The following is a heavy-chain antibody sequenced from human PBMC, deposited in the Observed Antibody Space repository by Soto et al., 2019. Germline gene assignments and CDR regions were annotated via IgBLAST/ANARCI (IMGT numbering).Heavy chain of an antibody. V-gene: IGHV3-66*01. J-gene: IGHJ3*02. D-gene: IGHD6-19*01. CDR3: AREGAVAGTTIENAFDI. Sequence: GGSLRLSCAASGFTVSSNYMSWVRQAPGKGLEWVSVIYSGGSTYYADSVKGRFTISRDNSKNTLYLQMNSLRAEDTAVYYCAREGAVAGTTIENAFDIWGQGTMVTVSS. CDR2: IYSGGST. CDR1: GFTVSSNY.